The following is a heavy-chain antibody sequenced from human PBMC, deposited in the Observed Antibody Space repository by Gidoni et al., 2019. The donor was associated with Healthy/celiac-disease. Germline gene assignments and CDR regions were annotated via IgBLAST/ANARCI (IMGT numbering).Heavy chain of an antibody. D-gene: IGHD1-20*01. CDR2: INHSGNT. V-gene: IGHV4-34*01. CDR3: ARGKRHHNWNLMGFDY. Sequence: QVQLQQWGAGLLQPSETLSLTCAVHGGSFSGYYWSWIRQPPGKGLEWIGEINHSGNTNYNPSLKSRVTISVDTSKNQFSLKLSSVTAADTAVFYCARGKRHHNWNLMGFDYWGQGTLVTVSS. CDR1: GGSFSGYY. J-gene: IGHJ4*02.